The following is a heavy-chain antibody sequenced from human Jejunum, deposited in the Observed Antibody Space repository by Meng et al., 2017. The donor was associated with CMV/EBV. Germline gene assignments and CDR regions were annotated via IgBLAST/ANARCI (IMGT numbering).Heavy chain of an antibody. V-gene: IGHV4-4*07. CDR1: AGPSSVYY. J-gene: IGHJ5*02. Sequence: LQGPGPGFVKFSETSSLTCLFLAGPSSVYYWSWIRQPAGKGLEWIGRIYTSGSTHYNPSLKSRLTMSVDLAKNQISLKLSSVTAADTAVYYCARESGSYYWFDPWGQGTLVTVSS. CDR3: ARESGSYYWFDP. CDR2: IYTSGST. D-gene: IGHD1-26*01.